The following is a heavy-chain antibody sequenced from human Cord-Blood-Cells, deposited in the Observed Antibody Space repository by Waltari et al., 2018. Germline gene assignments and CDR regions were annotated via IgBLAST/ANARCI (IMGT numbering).Heavy chain of an antibody. V-gene: IGHV3-7*01. J-gene: IGHJ3*02. CDR1: GFPFSSSW. CDR3: AREHNWVAFDI. Sequence: EVQLVESGGGWVQPGGSLRLSCAASGFPFSSSWLSWVRQAPGKGLEWVANIKQDGSEKYYVDSVKGRFTISRDNAKNSLYLQMNSLRAEDTAVYYCAREHNWVAFDIWGQGTMVTVSS. D-gene: IGHD1-1*01. CDR2: IKQDGSEK.